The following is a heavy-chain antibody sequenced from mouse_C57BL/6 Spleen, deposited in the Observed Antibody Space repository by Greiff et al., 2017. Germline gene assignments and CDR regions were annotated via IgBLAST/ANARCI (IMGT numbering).Heavy chain of an antibody. V-gene: IGHV1-55*01. D-gene: IGHD1-1*01. CDR2: IYPGSGST. CDR1: GYTFTSYW. CDR3: ARSEYYGSSLFAY. J-gene: IGHJ3*01. Sequence: VQLQQPGAELVKPGASVKMSCKASGYTFTSYWITWVKQRPGQGLEWIGDIYPGSGSTNYNEKFKSKATLTVDTSSSTAYMQLSSLTSEDSAVYYCARSEYYGSSLFAYWGQGTLVTVSA.